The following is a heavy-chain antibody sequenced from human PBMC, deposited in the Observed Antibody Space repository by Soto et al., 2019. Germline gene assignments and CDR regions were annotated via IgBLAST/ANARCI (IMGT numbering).Heavy chain of an antibody. CDR2: INWSGGST. V-gene: IGHV3-20*04. Sequence: EVQLVESGGGVVRPGGSLRLSCAASGFTFDDYAMSWVRQAPGKGLEWVSGINWSGGSTGYADSVKARFTISRDNAKNSLYLQMNSLRAEDTALYYCARGGSTGGSCYLVYWGQGTLVTVSS. J-gene: IGHJ4*02. CDR3: ARGGSTGGSCYLVY. D-gene: IGHD2-8*02. CDR1: GFTFDDYA.